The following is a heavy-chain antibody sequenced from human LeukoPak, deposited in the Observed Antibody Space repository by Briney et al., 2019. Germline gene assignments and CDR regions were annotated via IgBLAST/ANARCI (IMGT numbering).Heavy chain of an antibody. CDR1: GYTFTNYD. D-gene: IGHD3-16*01. CDR3: ARGEGGYAFSRFDP. Sequence: ASVKVSCKASGYTFTNYDINWVRQATGQGLEWTGWMNPNSGNTGYAQKFQGRVTMTRSTSISTAYMELSSLRFEDTAVYYCARGEGGYAFSRFDPWGQGTLVTVSS. J-gene: IGHJ5*02. CDR2: MNPNSGNT. V-gene: IGHV1-8*01.